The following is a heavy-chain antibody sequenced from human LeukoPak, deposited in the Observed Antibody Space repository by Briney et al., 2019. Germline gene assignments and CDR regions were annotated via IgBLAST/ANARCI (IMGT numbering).Heavy chain of an antibody. CDR1: GFTFSSYS. Sequence: GGPLRLSCAASGFTFSSYSMNWVRQAPGKGLEWVAVISYDGSNKYYADSVKGRFTISRDNSKNTLYLQINSLRAEDTAVYYCARDEDTAMVTVFMGYFDYWGQGTLVTVSS. V-gene: IGHV3-30*03. D-gene: IGHD5-18*01. J-gene: IGHJ4*02. CDR2: ISYDGSNK. CDR3: ARDEDTAMVTVFMGYFDY.